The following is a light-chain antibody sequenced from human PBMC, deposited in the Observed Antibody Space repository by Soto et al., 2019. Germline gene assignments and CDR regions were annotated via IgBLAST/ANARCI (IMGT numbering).Light chain of an antibody. CDR3: QQRSNWPPIT. Sequence: EIVLTQSPATLSLSPGERATLSCRASQSVSRYLAWYQQKPGQAPRLLIYDASNSATGIPDRFSGSGSGTDFTLTISSLEPEDFAVYYRQQRSNWPPITFGQGTRLEI. CDR2: DAS. J-gene: IGKJ5*01. CDR1: QSVSRY. V-gene: IGKV3-11*01.